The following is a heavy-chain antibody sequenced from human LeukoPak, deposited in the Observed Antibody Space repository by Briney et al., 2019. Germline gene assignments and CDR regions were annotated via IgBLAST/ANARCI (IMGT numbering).Heavy chain of an antibody. CDR1: GFTFDDYA. Sequence: GGSLRLSCAASGFTFDDYAMHWVRQAPGKGLEWVSLISGDGGSTYYADSVKGRFTNSRDNSKNSLYLQMNSLRTEDTALYYCAKDIPPNYYGSGSYSDYWGQGTLVTVSS. V-gene: IGHV3-43*02. D-gene: IGHD3-10*01. CDR2: ISGDGGST. J-gene: IGHJ4*02. CDR3: AKDIPPNYYGSGSYSDY.